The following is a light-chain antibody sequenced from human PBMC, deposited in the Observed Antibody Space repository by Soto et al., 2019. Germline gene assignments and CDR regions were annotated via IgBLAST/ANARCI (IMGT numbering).Light chain of an antibody. V-gene: IGKV1-33*01. CDR2: DAS. CDR3: QQYYNTPYT. Sequence: DIQMTQSPSSLFASVGDRVTITCQATQDINIYLNWYQQKPGKAPNLLIYDASNLEIGVPSRFSGSGSGTHFTFTISSLQTEDVAIFYCQQYYNTPYTFGQGTKLEIK. CDR1: QDINIY. J-gene: IGKJ2*01.